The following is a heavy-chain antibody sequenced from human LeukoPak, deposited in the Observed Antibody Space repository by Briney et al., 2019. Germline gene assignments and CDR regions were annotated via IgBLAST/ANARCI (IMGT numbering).Heavy chain of an antibody. CDR3: ARTGITDAFDI. CDR1: GDSMGNDY. J-gene: IGHJ3*02. Sequence: SETLSLTCTVSGDSMGNDYWSWIRQSAGKGLEWIGRISTSGSTDYNPSLRSRVTISVDTSKNQFSLKLSSVTAADTAVYYCARTGITDAFDIWGQGTMVTVSS. D-gene: IGHD1-14*01. CDR2: ISTSGST. V-gene: IGHV4-4*07.